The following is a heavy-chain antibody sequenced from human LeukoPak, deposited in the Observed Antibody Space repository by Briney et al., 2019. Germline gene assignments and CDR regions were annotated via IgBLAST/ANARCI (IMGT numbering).Heavy chain of an antibody. Sequence: GGSLRLSCAASGFTFSGSAIHWVRQASGKGLEWVGRIRSKANSYATSSAASGKGRFTISRDESKNTANLQMNRLKTEDTGVYYCTREYGVLFGLWGQGTLVTVSS. CDR1: GFTFSGSA. D-gene: IGHD4-17*01. J-gene: IGHJ4*02. CDR2: IRSKANSYAT. CDR3: TREYGVLFGL. V-gene: IGHV3-73*01.